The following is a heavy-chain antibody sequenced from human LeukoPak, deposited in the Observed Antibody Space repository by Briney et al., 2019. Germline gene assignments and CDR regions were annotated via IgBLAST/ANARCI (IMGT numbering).Heavy chain of an antibody. V-gene: IGHV4-34*01. CDR3: ARYGIAVAGTIDY. J-gene: IGHJ4*02. CDR2: INHSGST. Sequence: SETLSLTCAVYGGSFSGYYWSWIRQPPGKGLEWIGEINHSGSTNYNPSLKSRVTISVDTSKNQFSLKLSSVTAADTAVYYCARYGIAVAGTIDYWGQGTLVTVSS. CDR1: GGSFSGYY. D-gene: IGHD6-19*01.